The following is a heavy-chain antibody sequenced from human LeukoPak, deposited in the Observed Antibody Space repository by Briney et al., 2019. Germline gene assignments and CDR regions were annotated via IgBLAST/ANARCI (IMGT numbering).Heavy chain of an antibody. Sequence: PGGSLRHSCAASGFTFSSYWMSWVRQAPGKGLEWVANIKQDGSEKYYVDSVKGRFTISRDNAKNSLYLQMNSLRAEDTAVYYCAREGGYCSSTSCPFDYWAREPWSPSPQ. D-gene: IGHD2-2*01. V-gene: IGHV3-7*01. CDR1: GFTFSSYW. J-gene: IGHJ4*02. CDR3: AREGGYCSSTSCPFDY. CDR2: IKQDGSEK.